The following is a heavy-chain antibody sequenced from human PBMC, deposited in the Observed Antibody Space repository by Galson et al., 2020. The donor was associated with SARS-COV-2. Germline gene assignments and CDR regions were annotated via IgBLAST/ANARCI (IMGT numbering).Heavy chain of an antibody. CDR1: GGSISSYY. J-gene: IGHJ3*02. CDR3: ARQGKGDYDFWSGIVHDAFDI. CDR2: IYYSGST. V-gene: IGHV4-59*08. D-gene: IGHD3-3*01. Sequence: SETLSLTCTVSGGSISSYYWSWIRQPPGKGLEWIGYIYYSGSTNYNPSLKSRVTISVDTSKNQFSLKLSSVTAADTAVYYCARQGKGDYDFWSGIVHDAFDIWGQGTMVTVSS.